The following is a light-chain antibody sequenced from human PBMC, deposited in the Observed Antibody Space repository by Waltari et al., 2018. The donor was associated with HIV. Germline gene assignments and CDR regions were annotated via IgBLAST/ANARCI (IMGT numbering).Light chain of an antibody. CDR2: SNN. J-gene: IGLJ3*02. V-gene: IGLV1-44*01. Sequence: SVLTQPPSASGTPGQRLSISCSGSSSNIGSNIVNWYQQLPGTAPKLLIYSNNQRPSGVPDRFSGSKSGTSASLAISGLQSEDEADYYCAAWDDSLNAWVFGGGTKLTVL. CDR3: AAWDDSLNAWV. CDR1: SSNIGSNI.